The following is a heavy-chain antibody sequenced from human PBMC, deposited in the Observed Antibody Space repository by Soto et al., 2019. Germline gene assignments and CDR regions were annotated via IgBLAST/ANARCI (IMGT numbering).Heavy chain of an antibody. D-gene: IGHD1-26*01. J-gene: IGHJ4*02. CDR3: ARDGGRHSGGIDY. Sequence: QVQLVQSGAEVKKPGSSVTVSCTASGGTFSSYSINWVRQAPGQGLEWMGEIIPIFGTANYAQKFQGRVKITADESTSTAYMELSSLRSEDTAVYYCARDGGRHSGGIDYWGQGTLVTVSS. CDR1: GGTFSSYS. V-gene: IGHV1-69*01. CDR2: IIPIFGTA.